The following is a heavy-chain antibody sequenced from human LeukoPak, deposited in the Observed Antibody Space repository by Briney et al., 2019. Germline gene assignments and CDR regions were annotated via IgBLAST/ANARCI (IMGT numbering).Heavy chain of an antibody. J-gene: IGHJ5*02. CDR3: ARNPITLVRGGNWLDP. V-gene: IGHV4-59*01. D-gene: IGHD3-10*01. Sequence: SETLSLTCTVSGGSISSYYWSWIRQSPEKGLEWSGYIYYTGSTTYNPSLESRVTISVDMSKNQFSLKLTSVTAADTPVYYCARNPITLVRGGNWLDPWGQGILVTVSS. CDR2: IYYTGST. CDR1: GGSISSYY.